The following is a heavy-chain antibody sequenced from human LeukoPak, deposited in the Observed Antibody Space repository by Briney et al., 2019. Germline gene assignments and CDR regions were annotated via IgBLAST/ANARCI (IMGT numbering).Heavy chain of an antibody. J-gene: IGHJ4*02. D-gene: IGHD4-11*01. Sequence: TGGSLRLSCEASGFTFSSYSMNWVRQAPGKGLEWVSFISGSSSIIHYADSVKGRFTISRDNAKNSLYLQMNSLRAEDTAVYYCAKDLGRVYSKHRDYFDYWGQGTLVTVSS. CDR3: AKDLGRVYSKHRDYFDY. CDR1: GFTFSSYS. CDR2: ISGSSSII. V-gene: IGHV3-48*04.